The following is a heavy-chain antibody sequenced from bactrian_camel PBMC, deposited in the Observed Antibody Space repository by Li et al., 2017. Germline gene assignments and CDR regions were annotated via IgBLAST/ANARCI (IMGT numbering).Heavy chain of an antibody. CDR1: GYAFNS. J-gene: IGHJ4*01. Sequence: DVQLVESGGGSVQAGGSLRLSCAASGYAFNSMGWFRQAPGKEREGVAVVYTGGSRTGYADPVKDRFIISEDNASEDNAERMVYLRMNNLKPEDTAMYYCAARERWSVRHWIHLSITTGATGPRSPSP. CDR2: VYTGGSRT. V-gene: IGHV3S42*01. CDR3: AARERWSVRHWIHLSITT. D-gene: IGHD8*01.